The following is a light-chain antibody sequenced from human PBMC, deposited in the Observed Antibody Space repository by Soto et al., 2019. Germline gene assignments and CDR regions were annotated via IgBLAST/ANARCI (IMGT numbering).Light chain of an antibody. Sequence: QSVLTQSPSASGTPWQRVTISCSGSNSNIGSNAVNWYQQLPGTAPKVLIYTNNLRPSGVPDRFSGSKSGTSASLTISGLQSEDEADYHCAAWDDSLNGPTFGGGTKLTVL. CDR2: TNN. CDR1: NSNIGSNA. V-gene: IGLV1-44*01. CDR3: AAWDDSLNGPT. J-gene: IGLJ3*02.